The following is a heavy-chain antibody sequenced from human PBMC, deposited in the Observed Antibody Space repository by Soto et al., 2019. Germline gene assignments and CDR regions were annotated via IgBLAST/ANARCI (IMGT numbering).Heavy chain of an antibody. V-gene: IGHV3-15*07. Sequence: EVQLVESGGGLVEPGGSLRLSCAASGFTFTNAWMNWVRQAPGKGLEWVGRIKSKTNGGTTDYAAPVKGRFTISRDDSKSTVYLQMNSVKTEDTAVYYCTAPAGGSRSYLLLDYWGHGALVTVSS. CDR3: TAPAGGSRSYLLLDY. CDR1: GFTFTNAW. CDR2: IKSKTNGGTT. J-gene: IGHJ4*01. D-gene: IGHD3-10*01.